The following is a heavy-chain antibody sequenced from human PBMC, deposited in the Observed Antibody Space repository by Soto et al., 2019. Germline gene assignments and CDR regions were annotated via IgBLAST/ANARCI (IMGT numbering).Heavy chain of an antibody. J-gene: IGHJ5*02. CDR1: GGSVSSGSYY. Sequence: QVQLQESGPGLVKPSETLSLTCTVSGGSVSSGSYYWSWIRQPPGKGLEWIGYIYYSGSTNYNPSLKSRVTISVDTSKNQFSLKLSSVTAADTAVYYCARDLWFDPWGQGTLVTVSS. V-gene: IGHV4-61*01. CDR2: IYYSGST. CDR3: ARDLWFDP.